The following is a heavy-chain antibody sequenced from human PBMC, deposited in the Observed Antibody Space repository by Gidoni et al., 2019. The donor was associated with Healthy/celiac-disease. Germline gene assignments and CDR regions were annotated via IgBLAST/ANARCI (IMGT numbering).Heavy chain of an antibody. V-gene: IGHV4-39*01. Sequence: QLQLQESGPGLVKPSETLSLTCTVAGCSISSSSYYWGWLRQPPGKGLGWIGSIYYSGSTYYNPSRKSRVTISVDTSKNQFSLKLSSVTAAYTAVYYCARTPLLWFGGLPTWFDPWGQGTLVTVSS. CDR1: GCSISSSSYY. D-gene: IGHD3-10*01. CDR3: ARTPLLWFGGLPTWFDP. CDR2: IYYSGST. J-gene: IGHJ5*02.